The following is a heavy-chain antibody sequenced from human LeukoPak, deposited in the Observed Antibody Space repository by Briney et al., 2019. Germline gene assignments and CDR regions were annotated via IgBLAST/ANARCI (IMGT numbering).Heavy chain of an antibody. CDR1: GFTFSSYS. Sequence: GGSLRLSCAASGFTFSSYSMNWVRQAPGKGLEWVSYISSSSSTIYYADSVKGRFTISRDNAKNSLYLQMNSLRAEDTAVYYCARDGIVGATRWGQGTLVTVSS. CDR3: ARDGIVGATR. J-gene: IGHJ4*02. CDR2: ISSSSSTI. V-gene: IGHV3-48*01. D-gene: IGHD1-26*01.